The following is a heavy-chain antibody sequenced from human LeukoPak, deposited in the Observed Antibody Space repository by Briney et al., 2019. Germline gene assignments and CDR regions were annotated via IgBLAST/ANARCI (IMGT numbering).Heavy chain of an antibody. CDR1: GFTFSSYS. D-gene: IGHD6-13*01. V-gene: IGHV3-48*04. J-gene: IGHJ4*02. CDR2: ISSTGTI. Sequence: PGGSLRLSCAASGFTFSSYSMNWVRQAPGKGLEWVSYISSTGTIYYADSVKGRFTISRDNAKNSLYLQMNSLRAEDTAIYYCARLHSSSWSDYWGQGTLVTVSS. CDR3: ARLHSSSWSDY.